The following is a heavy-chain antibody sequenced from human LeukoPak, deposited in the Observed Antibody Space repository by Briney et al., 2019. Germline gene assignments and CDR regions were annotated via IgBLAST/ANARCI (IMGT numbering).Heavy chain of an antibody. CDR1: GFSLSTSGMC. J-gene: IGHJ4*02. CDR2: IDWDDDK. V-gene: IGHV2-70*01. CDR3: ARTSTYYDILTGYYNEGGYFDY. D-gene: IGHD3-9*01. Sequence: SGPALVKPTQTLTLTCTFSGFSLSTSGMCVSWIRQPPGKALEWLALIDWDDDKYYSTSLKTRLTISKDTSKNQVVLTMTNMDPVDTATYYCARTSTYYDILTGYYNEGGYFDYWGQGTLVTVSS.